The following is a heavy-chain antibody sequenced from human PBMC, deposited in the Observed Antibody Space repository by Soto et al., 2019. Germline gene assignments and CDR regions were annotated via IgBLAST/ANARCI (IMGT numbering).Heavy chain of an antibody. Sequence: GASVKVSCKASGGTFSSYTISWVRQAPGQGLEWMGRIIPILGIANYAQKFQGRVTITADKSTSTAYVELSSLRSEDTAVYYCASALGGYSGYDALFDYWGQGTLVTVSS. J-gene: IGHJ4*02. CDR3: ASALGGYSGYDALFDY. V-gene: IGHV1-69*02. D-gene: IGHD5-12*01. CDR2: IIPILGIA. CDR1: GGTFSSYT.